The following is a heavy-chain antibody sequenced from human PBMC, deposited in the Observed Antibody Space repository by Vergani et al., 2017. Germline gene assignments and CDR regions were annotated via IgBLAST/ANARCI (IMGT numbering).Heavy chain of an antibody. CDR3: AADVYDSSGYYYYFDY. J-gene: IGHJ4*02. D-gene: IGHD3-22*01. CDR2: IVVGSGNT. CDR1: GFTFTSSA. Sequence: QMQLVQSGPEVKKPGTSVKVSCKASGFTFTSSAVQWVRQARGQRLEWIGWIVVGSGNTNYAQKFQERVTITRDMSTSTAYMELSSLRSEDTAVYYCAADVYDSSGYYYYFDYWGQVTLVTVSS. V-gene: IGHV1-58*01.